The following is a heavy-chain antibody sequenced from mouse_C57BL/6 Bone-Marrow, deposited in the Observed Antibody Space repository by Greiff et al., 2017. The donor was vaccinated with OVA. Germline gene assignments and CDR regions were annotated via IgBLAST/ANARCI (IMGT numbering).Heavy chain of an antibody. J-gene: IGHJ2*01. Sequence: VQLQQSGAELVRPGASVKLSCTASGFNIKDDYMHWVKQRPEQGLEWIGWIDPENGDTEYASKFQGKATITADQPSNTAYLQLSSLTSEDTAVYYCTSYGNFDYWGQGTTLTVSS. D-gene: IGHD2-1*01. CDR2: IDPENGDT. CDR1: GFNIKDDY. V-gene: IGHV14-4*01. CDR3: TSYGNFDY.